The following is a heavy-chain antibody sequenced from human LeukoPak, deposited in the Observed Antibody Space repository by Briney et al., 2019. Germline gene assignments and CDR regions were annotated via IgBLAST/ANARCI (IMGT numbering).Heavy chain of an antibody. V-gene: IGHV4-39*02. CDR2: IYYSGST. CDR3: AKDRNGDFDY. D-gene: IGHD1-1*01. J-gene: IGHJ4*02. CDR1: GGSISSGSYY. Sequence: PSETLSLTCTVFGGSISSGSYYWGWIRQPPGKGLEWIGSIYYSGSTYYNPSLKSRVTISVDTSKNQFSLRLSSVTAADTAVYYCAKDRNGDFDYWGQGTLVTVSS.